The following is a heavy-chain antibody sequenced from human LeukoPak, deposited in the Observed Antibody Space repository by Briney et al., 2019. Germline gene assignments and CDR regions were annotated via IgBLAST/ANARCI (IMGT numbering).Heavy chain of an antibody. CDR2: IYTSGST. CDR1: GGSISTSGSY. D-gene: IGHD6-6*01. J-gene: IGHJ6*03. V-gene: IGHV4-61*02. CDR3: ARDWGVSARPGYMDV. Sequence: SETLSLTCTVSGGSISTSGSYWSWIRQPAGKGLEWIGRIYTSGSTNYHPSLKSRVTISVDTSKNQFSLKLSSVTAADTAVYYCARDWGVSARPGYMDVWGKGTTVTVSS.